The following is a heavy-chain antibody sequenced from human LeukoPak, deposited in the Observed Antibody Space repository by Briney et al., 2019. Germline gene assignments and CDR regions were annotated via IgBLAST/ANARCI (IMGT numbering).Heavy chain of an antibody. Sequence: SETLSLTCTVSGGSISSYYWSWIRQPPGKGLEWIGYIYYSGSTNYNPSLKSRVTISVDTSRNQFSLKLSSVTAADTAVYYCAKAPNPDFFDDWGQGTLVTVSS. V-gene: IGHV4-59*01. CDR3: AKAPNPDFFDD. CDR1: GGSISSYY. CDR2: IYYSGST. J-gene: IGHJ4*02. D-gene: IGHD2-8*01.